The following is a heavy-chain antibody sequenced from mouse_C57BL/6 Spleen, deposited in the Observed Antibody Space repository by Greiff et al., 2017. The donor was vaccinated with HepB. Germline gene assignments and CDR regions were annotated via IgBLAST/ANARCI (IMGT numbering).Heavy chain of an antibody. D-gene: IGHD1-1*01. CDR1: GYTFPSYW. CDR2: IDPNSGGT. Sequence: VQLQQPGAELVKPGASVKLSCKASGYTFPSYWMHWVKQRPGRGLEWIGRIDPNSGGTKYNEKFKSKATLTVDKPSSTAYMQLSSLTSEDSAVYYCAIYYYDGSRKTDYYAMDYWGQGTSVTVSS. V-gene: IGHV1-72*01. J-gene: IGHJ4*01. CDR3: AIYYYDGSRKTDYYAMDY.